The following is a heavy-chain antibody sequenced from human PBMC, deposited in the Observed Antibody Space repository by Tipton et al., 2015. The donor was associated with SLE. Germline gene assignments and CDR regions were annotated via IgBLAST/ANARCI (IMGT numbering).Heavy chain of an antibody. CDR1: GFTFSSYS. CDR2: ISSSSSHI. Sequence: SLRLSCAASGFTFSSYSMNWVRQAPGKGLEWVSSISSSSSHIYYADSVKGRFTISRDNAKNSLYLQMNSLRAEDTAVYYCARAGYCSSTSCYGGGYFDYWGQGTLVTVSS. CDR3: ARAGYCSSTSCYGGGYFDY. J-gene: IGHJ4*02. V-gene: IGHV3-21*01. D-gene: IGHD2-2*01.